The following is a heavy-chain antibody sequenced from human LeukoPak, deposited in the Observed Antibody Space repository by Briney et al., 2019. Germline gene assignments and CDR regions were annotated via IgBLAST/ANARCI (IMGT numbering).Heavy chain of an antibody. J-gene: IGHJ4*02. Sequence: SETLSLTCAVYGGSFSGYYWSWIRQPPGKGLEWIGEINHSGSTNYNPSLKSRVTISVDTPKNQFSLKLSSVTAADTAVYYCARGTGTTSLFVDYWGRGTLVTVSS. CDR2: INHSGST. D-gene: IGHD1-7*01. V-gene: IGHV4-34*01. CDR1: GGSFSGYY. CDR3: ARGTGTTSLFVDY.